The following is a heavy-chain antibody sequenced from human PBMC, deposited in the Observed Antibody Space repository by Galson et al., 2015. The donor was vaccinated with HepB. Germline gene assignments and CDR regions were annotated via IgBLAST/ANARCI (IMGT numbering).Heavy chain of an antibody. J-gene: IGHJ3*02. CDR3: ARVRLGFYGSGSNDAFDI. Sequence: SLRLSCAASGFTLSNYGMHWVRQAPGKGLEWVAVIWYDGSRKYYADSVKDRFTISRDNSKNTLYLQMNSLSAEDTAVYYCARVRLGFYGSGSNDAFDIWGQGTMVTVSS. CDR1: GFTLSNYG. D-gene: IGHD3-10*01. CDR2: IWYDGSRK. V-gene: IGHV3-33*08.